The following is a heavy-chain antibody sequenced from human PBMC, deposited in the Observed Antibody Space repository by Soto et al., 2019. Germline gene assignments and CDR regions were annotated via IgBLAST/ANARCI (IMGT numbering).Heavy chain of an antibody. Sequence: GGSLRLSCAASGFTFSSYWMSWVRQAPGKGLEWVANIKQDGSEKYYVDSVKGRFTISRDNAKNSLYLQMNSLRAEDTAVYYCARVGCSSTSCYLYMDVWGKGTTVTVSS. D-gene: IGHD2-2*01. CDR3: ARVGCSSTSCYLYMDV. V-gene: IGHV3-7*01. CDR1: GFTFSSYW. CDR2: IKQDGSEK. J-gene: IGHJ6*03.